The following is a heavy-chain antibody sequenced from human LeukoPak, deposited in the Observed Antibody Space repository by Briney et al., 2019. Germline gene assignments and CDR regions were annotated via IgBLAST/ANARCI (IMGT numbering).Heavy chain of an antibody. CDR2: ISYDGSNK. CDR1: GFTFSSYA. CDR3: ARDRGDY. J-gene: IGHJ4*02. D-gene: IGHD3-16*01. V-gene: IGHV3-30*04. Sequence: GRSLRLSCAASGFTFSSYAMHWVRQAPGKGLEGVAVISYDGSNKYYADSVKGRFTISRDNSKNTLHLQMNSLRAEDTAVYYCARDRGDYWGQGTLVTVSS.